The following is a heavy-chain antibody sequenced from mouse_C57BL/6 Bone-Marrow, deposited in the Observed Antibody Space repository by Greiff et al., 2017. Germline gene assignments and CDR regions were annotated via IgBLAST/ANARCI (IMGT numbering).Heavy chain of an antibody. CDR3: AREDYYGSSYEWYFDV. D-gene: IGHD1-1*01. CDR1: GYTFTSYW. CDR2: IYPGSGST. V-gene: IGHV1-55*01. J-gene: IGHJ1*03. Sequence: QVQLKQPGAELVKPGASVKMSCKASGYTFTSYWITWVKQRPGQGLEWIGDIYPGSGSTNYNEKFKSKATLTVDTSSSTAYMQLSSLTSEDSAVYYCAREDYYGSSYEWYFDVWGTGTTVTVSS.